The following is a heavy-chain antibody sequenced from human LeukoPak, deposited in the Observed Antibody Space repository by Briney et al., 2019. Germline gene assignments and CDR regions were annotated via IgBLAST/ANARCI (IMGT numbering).Heavy chain of an antibody. D-gene: IGHD1-14*01. CDR3: AKKYNTGLDP. CDR2: LSGSCAST. J-gene: IGHJ5*02. V-gene: IGHV3-23*01. CDR1: GFTFSSYA. Sequence: PGGSLRLSCAASGFTFSSYAMSWVRQAPGKGLEGVSDLSGSCASTYYADSVKGRFTISRDNSKNTLHLQMNSLRAEDTAVYYCAKKYNTGLDPWGQGTLVTVSS.